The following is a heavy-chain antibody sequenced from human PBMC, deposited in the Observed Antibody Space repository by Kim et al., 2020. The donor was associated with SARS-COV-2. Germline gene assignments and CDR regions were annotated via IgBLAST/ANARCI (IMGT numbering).Heavy chain of an antibody. CDR1: GYTFTGYY. Sequence: ASVKVSCKASGYTFTGYYMHWVRQAPGQGLEWMGWINPNSGGTNYAQKFQGRVTMTRDTSISTAYMELSRLRSDDTAVYYCAIPYDFWSGYISWGQGTLVTVSS. CDR2: INPNSGGT. V-gene: IGHV1-2*02. CDR3: AIPYDFWSGYIS. D-gene: IGHD3-3*01. J-gene: IGHJ5*02.